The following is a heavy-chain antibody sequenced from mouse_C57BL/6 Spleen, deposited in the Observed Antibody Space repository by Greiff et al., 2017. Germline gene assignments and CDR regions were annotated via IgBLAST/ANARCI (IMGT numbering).Heavy chain of an antibody. J-gene: IGHJ2*01. D-gene: IGHD2-5*01. CDR1: GYTFTDYY. CDR3: ARGDRGPYSNYLFDY. V-gene: IGHV1-76*01. Sequence: QVQLQQSGAELVRPGASVKLSCKASGYTFTDYYINWVKQRPGQGLEWIARIYPGSGNTYYNEKFKGKATLTAEKSSSTAYMQLSSLTSEDSAVYFCARGDRGPYSNYLFDYWGQGTTLTVSS. CDR2: IYPGSGNT.